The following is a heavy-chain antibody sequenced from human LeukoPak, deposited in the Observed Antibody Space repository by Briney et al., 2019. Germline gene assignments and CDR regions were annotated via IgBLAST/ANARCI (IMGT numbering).Heavy chain of an antibody. CDR1: GFTFSSYA. CDR2: ISYDGSNK. J-gene: IGHJ4*02. CDR3: ARDTSGGLAAAGSYFDY. V-gene: IGHV3-30-3*01. D-gene: IGHD6-13*01. Sequence: GGSLRLSCAASGFTFSSYAMHWVRQAPGKGLEWVAVISYDGSNKYYADSVKGRFTISRDNSKNTLYLQMNCLRAEDTAVYYCARDTSGGLAAAGSYFDYWGQGTLVTVSS.